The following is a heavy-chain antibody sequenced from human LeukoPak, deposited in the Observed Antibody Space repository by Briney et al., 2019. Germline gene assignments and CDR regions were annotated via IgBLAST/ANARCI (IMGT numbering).Heavy chain of an antibody. J-gene: IGHJ4*02. CDR2: ISYDGSNK. D-gene: IGHD5-24*01. V-gene: IGHV3-30*04. CDR3: ARGAARMVEMATIISFEY. CDR1: GFTFDDYA. Sequence: GGSLRLSCAASGFTFDDYAMHWVRQAPGKGLEWVAVISYDGSNKYYADSVKGRFTISRDNSKNTLYLQMNSLRAEDTAVYYCARGAARMVEMATIISFEYWGQGTLVTVSS.